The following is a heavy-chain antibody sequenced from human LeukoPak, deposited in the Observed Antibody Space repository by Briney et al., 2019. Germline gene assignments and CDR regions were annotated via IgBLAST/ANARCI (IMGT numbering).Heavy chain of an antibody. J-gene: IGHJ4*02. Sequence: PGGSLRLSCAASGFTLSSYWMHWVRQAPGKGLVWVSRINSDGSSTSYADSVKGRFTISRDNAKNTLYLQMNSLRAEDTAVYYCARPPDIWFGELSPSFDYWGQGTLVTVSS. V-gene: IGHV3-74*01. CDR2: INSDGSST. CDR3: ARPPDIWFGELSPSFDY. D-gene: IGHD3-10*01. CDR1: GFTLSSYW.